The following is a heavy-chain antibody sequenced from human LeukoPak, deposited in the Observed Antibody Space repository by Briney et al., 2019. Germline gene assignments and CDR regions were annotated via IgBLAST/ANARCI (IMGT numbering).Heavy chain of an antibody. CDR3: ARQGLLWFGEF. CDR2: IYYSGST. J-gene: IGHJ4*02. V-gene: IGHV4-39*01. CDR1: GGSISSSSYY. D-gene: IGHD3-10*01. Sequence: SETLSLTCTVSGGSISSSSYYWGWIRQPPGKGLEWIGSIYYSGSTYYNPSLKSRVTISVDTSKNQFSLKLSSVTAADTAVYYCARQGLLWFGEFWGQGTLVTVSS.